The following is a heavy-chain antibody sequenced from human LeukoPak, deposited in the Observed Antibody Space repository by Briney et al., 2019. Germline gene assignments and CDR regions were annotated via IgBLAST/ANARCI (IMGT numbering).Heavy chain of an antibody. V-gene: IGHV3-21*04. J-gene: IGHJ4*02. CDR2: IGSTNDYI. CDR1: GFTFSSYT. CDR3: AKGEQLVPIDY. Sequence: GGSLRLSCVTSGFTFSSYTMNWVRQAPGKGLEWVSSIGSTNDYIYYADSVKGRFAISRDNAKNTLYLQMNSLRAEDTAVYYCAKGEQLVPIDYWGQGTLVTVSS. D-gene: IGHD6-13*01.